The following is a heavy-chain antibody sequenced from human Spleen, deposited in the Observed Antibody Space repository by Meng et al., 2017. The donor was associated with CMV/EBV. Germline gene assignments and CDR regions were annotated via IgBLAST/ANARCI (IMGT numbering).Heavy chain of an antibody. D-gene: IGHD5-18*01. V-gene: IGHV1-46*01. CDR3: ARDEDTAMALET. CDR1: GYTFTGYY. J-gene: IGHJ5*02. CDR2: INPSGGST. Sequence: QVQPVPSGAEVKKPGASWKVSCQASGYTFTGYYMHWVRQAPGQVLEWMGIINPSGGSTSYAQKFQGRVTMTRDTSTSTVYMELSSLRSEDTAVYYCARDEDTAMALETWGQGTLVTVSS.